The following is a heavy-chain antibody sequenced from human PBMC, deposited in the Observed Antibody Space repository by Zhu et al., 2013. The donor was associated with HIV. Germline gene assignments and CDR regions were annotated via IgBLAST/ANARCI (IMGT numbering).Heavy chain of an antibody. D-gene: IGHD3-16*01. Sequence: QFGSELRKPGASVKFSCEASGYNFYSYYIQWVRQAPGQPFEWLGEINPYTGGTTVAEKLRDRVTMTSDTSTKTVFLDLSRLTLGDTAVYYCTRTTAIVMFGLIVGHHYYAMDVWGQGTILIVSS. J-gene: IGHJ3*01. CDR2: INPYTGGT. CDR1: GYNFYSYY. V-gene: IGHV1-46*02. CDR3: TRTTAIVMFGLIVGHHYYAMDV.